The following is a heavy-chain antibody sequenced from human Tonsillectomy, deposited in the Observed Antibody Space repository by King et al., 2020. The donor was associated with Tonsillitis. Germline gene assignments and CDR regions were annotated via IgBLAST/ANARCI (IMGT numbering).Heavy chain of an antibody. Sequence: VQLQQWGAGLLKPSETLSLTCAVYGGSFSGYYWSWIRQPPGKGLEWIGEINHSGSTNYNPSLKSRVTISVDTSKNQFSLKLSSVTAADTAVYYCARGMKAYYDFWSGYPNYYYYYYMDVWGKGTTVTVSS. CDR2: INHSGST. J-gene: IGHJ6*03. D-gene: IGHD3-3*01. V-gene: IGHV4-34*01. CDR1: GGSFSGYY. CDR3: ARGMKAYYDFWSGYPNYYYYYYMDV.